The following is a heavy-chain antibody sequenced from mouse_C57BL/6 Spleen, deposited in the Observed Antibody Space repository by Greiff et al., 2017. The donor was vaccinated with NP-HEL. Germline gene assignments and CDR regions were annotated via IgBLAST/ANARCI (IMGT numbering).Heavy chain of an antibody. CDR2: IYPSDSET. Sequence: VQLQQPGAELVRPGSSVKLSCKASGYTFTSYWMDWVKQRPGQGLEWIGNIYPSDSETHYNQKFKDKATLTVDKSSSTAYMQLSSLTSEDSAVYDCARWGNSYYAMDYWGQGTSVTGSS. CDR1: GYTFTSYW. CDR3: ARWGNSYYAMDY. J-gene: IGHJ4*01. V-gene: IGHV1-61*01.